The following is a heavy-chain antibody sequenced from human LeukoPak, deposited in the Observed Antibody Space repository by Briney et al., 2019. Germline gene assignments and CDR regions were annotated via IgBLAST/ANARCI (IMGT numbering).Heavy chain of an antibody. D-gene: IGHD3-9*01. Sequence: GGSLRLSCVASGFSFSDYSMNWVRQAPGKGLEWVSSISSSSSYIYYADSVKGRFTISRDNAKNSLYLQMNSLRAEDTAVYYCAREVLRYFEDWGQGTLVTVSS. V-gene: IGHV3-21*01. CDR1: GFSFSDYS. CDR3: AREVLRYFED. CDR2: ISSSSSYI. J-gene: IGHJ4*02.